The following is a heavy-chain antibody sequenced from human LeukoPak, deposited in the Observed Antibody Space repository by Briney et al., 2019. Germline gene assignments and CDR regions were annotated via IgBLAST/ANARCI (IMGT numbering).Heavy chain of an antibody. CDR2: IYYSGST. CDR3: ARGGVYFDY. CDR1: GGSISSYY. Sequence: SETLSLTCTVSGGSISSYYWSWIRQPPGKGLEWIGYIYYSGSTNYNPSLKSRVTISVDTSKNQFSLKLSSVTAADTAVYYCARGGVYFDYWGQGTLVTVSS. J-gene: IGHJ4*02. V-gene: IGHV4-59*08. D-gene: IGHD3-10*01.